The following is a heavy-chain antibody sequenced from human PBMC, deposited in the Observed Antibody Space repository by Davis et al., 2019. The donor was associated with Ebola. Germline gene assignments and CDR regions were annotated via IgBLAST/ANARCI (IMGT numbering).Heavy chain of an antibody. D-gene: IGHD6-13*01. CDR3: ARDHSSSWYHYYGMDV. CDR1: GGSISSHY. Sequence: PSETLSLTCTVSGGSISSHYWSWIRQPPGKGLEWIGYIYYSGSTNYNPSLKSRVTISVDTSKNQFSLKLSSVTAADTAVYYCARDHSSSWYHYYGMDVWGQGTTVTVSS. CDR2: IYYSGST. V-gene: IGHV4-59*11. J-gene: IGHJ6*02.